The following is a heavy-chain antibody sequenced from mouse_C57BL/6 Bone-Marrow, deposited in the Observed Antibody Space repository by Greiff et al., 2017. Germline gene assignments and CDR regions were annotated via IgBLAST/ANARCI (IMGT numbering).Heavy chain of an antibody. CDR1: GYTFTSYG. CDR2: IYPRSGST. CDR3: AGTYYDGSSYLAY. V-gene: IGHV1-81*01. D-gene: IGHD1-1*01. Sequence: QVQLQQSGAELARPGASVKLSCKASGYTFTSYGISWVKQRTGQGLEWIGEIYPRSGSTYYIDKFKGKATRTTDQSSSTAYMELRSLTSEDSAVYFCAGTYYDGSSYLAYGGQGTALTVTA. J-gene: IGHJ2*01.